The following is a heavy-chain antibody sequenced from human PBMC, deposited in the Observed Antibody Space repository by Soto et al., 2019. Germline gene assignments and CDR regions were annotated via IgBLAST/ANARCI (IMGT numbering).Heavy chain of an antibody. CDR1: GGSISSSSYY. V-gene: IGHV4-39*01. J-gene: IGHJ6*03. CDR2: IYYSGST. CDR3: ARLENSSSDYYYYYYYMDV. Sequence: SETLSLTCTVSGGSISSSSYYWGWIRQPPGKGLEWIGSIYYSGSTYYNPSLKSRVTISVDTSKNQFSLKLGSVTAADTAVYYCARLENSSSDYYYYYYYMDVWGKGTTVTVSS. D-gene: IGHD6-6*01.